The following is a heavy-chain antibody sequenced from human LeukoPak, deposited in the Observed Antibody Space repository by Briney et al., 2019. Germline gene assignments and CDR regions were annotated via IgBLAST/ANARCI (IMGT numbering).Heavy chain of an antibody. D-gene: IGHD1-7*01. V-gene: IGHV1-2*02. CDR3: ARVWEPIAGTTRWFLP. Sequence: ASVNVSCKASLYTFTGCYVHYVRQAPGQGLEWMAWINTASGVANYAQKFQGRVTLTRDKSITTVYMELSSLRSDDTALYYCARVWEPIAGTTRWFLPWGQGTLVTVSS. CDR2: INTASGVA. J-gene: IGHJ5*02. CDR1: LYTFTGCY.